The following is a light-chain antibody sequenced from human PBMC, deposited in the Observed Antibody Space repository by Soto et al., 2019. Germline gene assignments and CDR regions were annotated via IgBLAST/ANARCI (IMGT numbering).Light chain of an antibody. V-gene: IGLV2-14*03. CDR1: RTDVDGYDY. CDR3: SSYTSIPSFYV. CDR2: DVY. J-gene: IGLJ1*01. Sequence: QSALTQPASVSGSPGQSIAISCTGVRTDVDGYDYVSWYQQHPGQAPQLIIYDVYNRPSGVSHRFSGSKSGDTASLTISGLQAEDESDYCCSSYTSIPSFYVLGTGTKGT.